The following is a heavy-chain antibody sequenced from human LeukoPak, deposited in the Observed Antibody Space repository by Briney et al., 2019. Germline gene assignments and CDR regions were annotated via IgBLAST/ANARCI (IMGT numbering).Heavy chain of an antibody. J-gene: IGHJ4*02. Sequence: ASVKVSCKASGYTFTSYGISWVRQAPGQGLEWMGWINPNSGDTNYAQRLQDRVTMTRDTSINTAYMELSRLRSDDTAVYYCATTNSRYCSSTSCYRGVDYWGQGTLVTVSS. V-gene: IGHV1-2*02. CDR3: ATTNSRYCSSTSCYRGVDY. CDR2: INPNSGDT. CDR1: GYTFTSYG. D-gene: IGHD2-2*02.